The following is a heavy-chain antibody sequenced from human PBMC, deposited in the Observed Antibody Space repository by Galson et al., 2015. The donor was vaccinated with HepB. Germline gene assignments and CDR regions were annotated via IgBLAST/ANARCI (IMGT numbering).Heavy chain of an antibody. CDR2: ISGSGGST. D-gene: IGHD3-16*01. Sequence: SLRLSCAASGFTFSSYAMSWVRQAPGKGLEWVSGISGSGGSTYSADSVKGRFTISRDNSKNTLYLQMNSLRADDTAVYYCTKYLGELFRPYDGFDIWGQGTMVTVSS. V-gene: IGHV3-23*01. CDR1: GFTFSSYA. CDR3: TKYLGELFRPYDGFDI. J-gene: IGHJ3*02.